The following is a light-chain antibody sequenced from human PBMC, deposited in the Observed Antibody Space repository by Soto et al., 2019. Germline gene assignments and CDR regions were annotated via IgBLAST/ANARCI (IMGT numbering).Light chain of an antibody. V-gene: IGLV2-11*01. CDR3: CTWSDRSTV. Sequence: QSALTQPRSVSGSPGQSVTISCTGTSSDVGAYNYVSWYQQYPGKAPTLIIFEVTKRPSGVPDRFSGSKSGNTASLTISGLQADDEAHYYCCTWSDRSTVFGGGTKLTVL. J-gene: IGLJ2*01. CDR2: EVT. CDR1: SSDVGAYNY.